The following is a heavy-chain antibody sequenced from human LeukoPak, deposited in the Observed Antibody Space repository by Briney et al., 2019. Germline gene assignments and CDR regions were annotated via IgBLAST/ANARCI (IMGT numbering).Heavy chain of an antibody. V-gene: IGHV3-7*01. CDR2: IKQDGSDK. CDR1: GFTFSNYW. CDR3: VSTGSLLDY. J-gene: IGHJ4*02. Sequence: GGSLRLSCAVSGFTFSNYWMTWVRQAPGKGLEWMANIKQDGSDKYYVDSVKGRFTISRDNAKNSLYLQMNSLRVEDTAVYYCVSTGSLLDYWGQGVLVTVSS. D-gene: IGHD3-10*01.